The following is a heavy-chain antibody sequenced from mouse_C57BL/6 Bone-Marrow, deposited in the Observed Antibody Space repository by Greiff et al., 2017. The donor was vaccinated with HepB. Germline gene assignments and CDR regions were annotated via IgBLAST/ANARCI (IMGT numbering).Heavy chain of an antibody. V-gene: IGHV1-82*01. J-gene: IGHJ3*01. CDR1: GYAFSSSW. CDR3: ASRFYYVYDGFAY. D-gene: IGHD2-2*01. Sequence: VQLQQSGPELVKPGASVKISCKASGYAFSSSWMNWVKQRPGKGLEWIGRIYPGDGDTNYNGKFKGKATLTADKSSSTAYMQLSSLTSEDSAVYFCASRFYYVYDGFAYWGQGTLVTVSA. CDR2: IYPGDGDT.